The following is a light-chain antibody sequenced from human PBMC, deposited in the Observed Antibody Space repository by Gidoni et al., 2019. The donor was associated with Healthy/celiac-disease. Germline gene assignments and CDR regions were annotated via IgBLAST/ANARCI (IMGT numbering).Light chain of an antibody. J-gene: IGLJ1*01. V-gene: IGLV3-19*01. CDR2: GKN. CDR1: SLRSYY. Sequence: SSELTQYPAVSVALGKTLRITCQGDSLRSYYASWYQQKPGQAPVLVMYGKNSRPSGIPYRFSGSSSGNTAALTITGAQAEDEADYYCNSRDSSGNHYVFGTGTKVTVL. CDR3: NSRDSSGNHYV.